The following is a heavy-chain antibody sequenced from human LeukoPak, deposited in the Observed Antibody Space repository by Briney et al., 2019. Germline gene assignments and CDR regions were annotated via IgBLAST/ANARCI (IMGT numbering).Heavy chain of an antibody. Sequence: GGSLRLSCAASGFTFSSYAMSWVRQAPGKGLEWVSAISGSGGSTYYADSVKGRFTISRDNSKNTLYLQMNSLRAEDTAVYYCAKDPAPRPAPSFWSGYYIGNWFDPWGQGTLVTVSS. CDR1: GFTFSSYA. CDR2: ISGSGGST. D-gene: IGHD3-3*01. J-gene: IGHJ5*02. CDR3: AKDPAPRPAPSFWSGYYIGNWFDP. V-gene: IGHV3-23*01.